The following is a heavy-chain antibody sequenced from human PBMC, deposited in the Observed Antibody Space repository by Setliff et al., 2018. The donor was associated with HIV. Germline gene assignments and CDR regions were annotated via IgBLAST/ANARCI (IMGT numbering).Heavy chain of an antibody. Sequence: SETLSLTCSVSGDSVSSSPYYWSWIRQPAGKGLEWIGRFDSTGSPDYNPSLKSRVTISIDTSKNHFSLKLSSVTAADTAVYYCAGHSPSDYWGQGTLVTVSS. CDR3: AGHSPSDY. J-gene: IGHJ4*02. V-gene: IGHV4-61*02. CDR1: GDSVSSSPYY. CDR2: FDSTGSP.